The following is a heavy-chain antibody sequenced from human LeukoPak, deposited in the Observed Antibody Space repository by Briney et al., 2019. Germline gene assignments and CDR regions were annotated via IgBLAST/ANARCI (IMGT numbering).Heavy chain of an antibody. CDR2: INHSGST. CDR3: ARDFWGLDY. J-gene: IGHJ4*02. V-gene: IGHV4-34*01. CDR1: GGSFSGYY. Sequence: IPSETLSLTCAVYGGSFSGYYWSWIRQPPGKGLEWIGEINHSGSTNYNPSLKSRVTISVDTSKNQFSLKLSSVTAADTAVYYCARDFWGLDYWGQGTLVTVSS. D-gene: IGHD3-3*01.